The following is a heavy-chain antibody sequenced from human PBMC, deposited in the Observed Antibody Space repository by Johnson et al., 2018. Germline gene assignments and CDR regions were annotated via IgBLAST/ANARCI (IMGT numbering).Heavy chain of an antibody. CDR3: TKGGYGANSGYMDF. Sequence: EVQLLESGGGLVQXGRSLRLXCAGSGFTFDDYAMHWVRQAPGKGLEWVSGISWNSGSIGYADSVKGRFTISRDNAKNSLYLEMDSLRAEDTALYYCTKGGYGANSGYMDFWGKGTTVTVSS. D-gene: IGHD4-23*01. V-gene: IGHV3-9*01. CDR2: ISWNSGSI. J-gene: IGHJ6*03. CDR1: GFTFDDYA.